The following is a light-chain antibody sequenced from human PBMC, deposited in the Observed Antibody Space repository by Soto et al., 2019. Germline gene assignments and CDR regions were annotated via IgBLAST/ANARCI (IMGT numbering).Light chain of an antibody. CDR1: QDTGKD. CDR2: AAS. J-gene: IGKJ4*01. Sequence: AIQMTQSPSSLSASVGDTVTITCRASQDTGKDLGWYQQKPGKAPKLLIYAASSLQSGVPSRFSGRGSGTEFTLTISSLQPEDSANYYCRQDPNFLTLGGGTKVEI. V-gene: IGKV1-6*01. CDR3: RQDPNFLT.